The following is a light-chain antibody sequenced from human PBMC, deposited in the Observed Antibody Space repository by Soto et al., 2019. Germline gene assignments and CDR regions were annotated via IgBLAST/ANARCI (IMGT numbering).Light chain of an antibody. V-gene: IGKV1-39*01. CDR2: GAT. Sequence: DIRMTQSPPSLSASVGDRVTLTCRASQNINSYLNWYQHKPGRAPKVLVYGATNLPSGVPSRFSGSGSGTEFTFTISSLQPEDFATYYCQQSHNAPLTFGGGTRVE. CDR1: QNINSY. CDR3: QQSHNAPLT. J-gene: IGKJ4*01.